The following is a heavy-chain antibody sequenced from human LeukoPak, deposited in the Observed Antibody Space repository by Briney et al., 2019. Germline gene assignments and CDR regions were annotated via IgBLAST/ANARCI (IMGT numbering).Heavy chain of an antibody. CDR3: ATGILSTGLLNY. CDR1: GFTFSHYA. Sequence: PGGSLRLSCAASGFTFSHYAMSWVRQAPGMGLEWVSSMDGTGGGTYYADSVKGRFTTSRGNSKNTLYLQMSSLRAEDTALYYCATGILSTGLLNYWGQGTLVAVSS. D-gene: IGHD1-1*01. V-gene: IGHV3-23*01. J-gene: IGHJ4*02. CDR2: MDGTGGGT.